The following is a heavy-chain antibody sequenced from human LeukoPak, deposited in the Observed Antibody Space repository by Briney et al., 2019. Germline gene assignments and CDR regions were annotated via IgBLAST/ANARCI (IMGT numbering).Heavy chain of an antibody. CDR2: INSAGSTI. Sequence: GGSLRLSCAASGFTFSSYEMNWVRQAPGKGLEWVSYINSAGSTIYYADSVKGRFTISRDNAKNSLYLQMNSLRAEDTAVYYCARGQYYDILTGYYGPPFDCRGQGTLITVSS. D-gene: IGHD3-9*01. V-gene: IGHV3-48*03. J-gene: IGHJ4*02. CDR1: GFTFSSYE. CDR3: ARGQYYDILTGYYGPPFDC.